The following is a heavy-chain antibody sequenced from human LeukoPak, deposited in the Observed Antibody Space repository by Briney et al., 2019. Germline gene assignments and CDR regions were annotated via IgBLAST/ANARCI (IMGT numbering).Heavy chain of an antibody. J-gene: IGHJ4*02. CDR1: GGSFSGYY. D-gene: IGHD4-17*01. V-gene: IGHV4-34*01. CDR2: INHSGST. Sequence: TSETLSLTCAVYGGSFSGYYWSWIRQPPGKGLEWIGEINHSGSTNYNPSLKSRVTISVDTSKNQFSLKLSSATAADTAVCYCASRIADYGDYVGERARYYFDYWGQGTLVTVSS. CDR3: ASRIADYGDYVGERARYYFDY.